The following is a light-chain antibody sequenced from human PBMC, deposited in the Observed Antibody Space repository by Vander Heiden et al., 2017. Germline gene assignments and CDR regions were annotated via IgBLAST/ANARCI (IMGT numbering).Light chain of an antibody. CDR3: CSYAGSFRV. CDR2: DVN. J-gene: IGLJ1*01. Sequence: QSALTQPRSVSGSPGQSVTIPCTGTSSDVGGYNYVSWYQQHPGKAPKLMIYDVNKRPSGVPDRFSGSKSDNTASLTISGLQAEDEADYYCCSYAGSFRVFGTGTKVTVL. CDR1: SSDVGGYNY. V-gene: IGLV2-11*01.